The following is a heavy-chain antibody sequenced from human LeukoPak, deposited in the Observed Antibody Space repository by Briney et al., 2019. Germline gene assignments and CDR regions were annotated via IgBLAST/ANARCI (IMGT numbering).Heavy chain of an antibody. CDR3: AKDFNGSGSYYIYYYMDV. Sequence: GGSLRLSCAASGFTFSSYGMHWVRQAPGKGLEWVAFIRYDGSNKYYADSVKGRFTISRDNSKNTLYLQMNSLRAENTAVYYCAKDFNGSGSYYIYYYMDVWGKGTTVTVSS. V-gene: IGHV3-30*02. D-gene: IGHD3-10*01. CDR2: IRYDGSNK. CDR1: GFTFSSYG. J-gene: IGHJ6*03.